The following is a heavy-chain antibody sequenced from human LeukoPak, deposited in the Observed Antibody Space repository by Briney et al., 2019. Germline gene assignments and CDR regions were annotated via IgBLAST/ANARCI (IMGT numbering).Heavy chain of an antibody. D-gene: IGHD1-7*01. CDR3: AKNGLAGTIRDAFDI. CDR1: GFTFSSYA. Sequence: GGSLRLSCAASGFTFSSYAMSWVRQAPGKGLERVSSISGSGANTHYAGSVEGRFTISRDSSKNTLFLQMNSLRVEDTAVYYCAKNGLAGTIRDAFDIWGQGTMVTVSS. CDR2: ISGSGANT. J-gene: IGHJ3*02. V-gene: IGHV3-23*01.